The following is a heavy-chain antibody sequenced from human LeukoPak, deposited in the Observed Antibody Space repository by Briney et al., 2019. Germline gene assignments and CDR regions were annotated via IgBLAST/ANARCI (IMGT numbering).Heavy chain of an antibody. J-gene: IGHJ6*02. CDR3: ARDRSNYDILTGPAYGMDV. CDR1: GGSISSYY. Sequence: SETLSLTCTVSGGSISSYYWSWIRQPPGKGLEWTGYIYYSGSTNYNPSLKSRVTISVDTSKNQFSLKLSSVTAADTAVYYCARDRSNYDILTGPAYGMDVWGQGTTVTVSS. D-gene: IGHD3-9*01. CDR2: IYYSGST. V-gene: IGHV4-59*01.